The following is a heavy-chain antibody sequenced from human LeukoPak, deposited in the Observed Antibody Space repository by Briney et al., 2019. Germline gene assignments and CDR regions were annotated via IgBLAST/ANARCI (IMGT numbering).Heavy chain of an antibody. D-gene: IGHD2-15*01. CDR2: IYYGGST. J-gene: IGHJ4*02. CDR1: GGSLSTYY. V-gene: IGHV4-59*01. Sequence: SESLSLTCTVSGGSLSTYYWSWIRQPPGKGLEWIGYIYYGGSTNYNPSLKSRVTISVDTSKNQFSLKLSSVTAADSAVYTCARGGGYCSGGSCHPFDSWGQGNLVTVSS. CDR3: ARGGGYCSGGSCHPFDS.